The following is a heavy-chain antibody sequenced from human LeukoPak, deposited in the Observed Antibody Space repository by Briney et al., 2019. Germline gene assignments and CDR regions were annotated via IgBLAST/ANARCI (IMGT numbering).Heavy chain of an antibody. CDR2: ISGSGGST. D-gene: IGHD1-26*01. Sequence: PGGSLRLSCAASGFTFSSYAMSWVRQAPGKGLEWVSAISGSGGSTYYADSVKGRFTISRDNSKNTLYLQMNSLRAEDTAVYYCARDLGKVGATKGPYWGQGTLVTVSS. CDR1: GFTFSSYA. J-gene: IGHJ4*02. V-gene: IGHV3-23*01. CDR3: ARDLGKVGATKGPY.